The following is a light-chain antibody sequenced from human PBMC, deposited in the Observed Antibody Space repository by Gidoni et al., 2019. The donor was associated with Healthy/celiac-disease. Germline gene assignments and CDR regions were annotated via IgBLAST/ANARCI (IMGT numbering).Light chain of an antibody. CDR3: NSRDSSGNHPWV. J-gene: IGLJ3*02. CDR2: GKN. CDR1: SLRSYY. V-gene: IGLV3-19*01. Sequence: SSELTQDPAVSVALGQTVRITCQGDSLRSYYASWYQQKPGQAPELVIYGKNNRPSGIPDRFSGSSSGNTASLTITGAQAEDEADYYCNSRDSSGNHPWVFGGGTKLTVL.